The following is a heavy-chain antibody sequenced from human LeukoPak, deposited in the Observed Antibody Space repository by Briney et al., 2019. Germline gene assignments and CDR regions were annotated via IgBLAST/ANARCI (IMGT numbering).Heavy chain of an antibody. CDR3: ARDLTRYGSGSYLAFDI. Sequence: GGSLRLSFAAFGFPVSSNYMSWVRPAPGKGLEWVSVIYSGGSTYYADSVKGRFTISRDNSKNTLYLQMNSLRAEDTAVYYCARDLTRYGSGSYLAFDIWGQGTMVTVSS. CDR1: GFPVSSNY. J-gene: IGHJ3*02. D-gene: IGHD3-10*01. V-gene: IGHV3-53*01. CDR2: IYSGGST.